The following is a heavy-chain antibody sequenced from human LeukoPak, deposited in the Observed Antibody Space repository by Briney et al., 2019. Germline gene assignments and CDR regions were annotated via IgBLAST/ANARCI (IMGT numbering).Heavy chain of an antibody. CDR2: ISYSGST. J-gene: IGHJ4*02. D-gene: IGHD2-2*01. CDR3: ARLTGTSYLDY. V-gene: IGHV4-39*07. Sequence: PSETLSLTCTVSGGSISSGSYYWAWIRQPPGKGLEWIGSISYSGSTYYNPSLKSRVTISEDTSRNQFSLKLSSVTAADTAVYYCARLTGTSYLDYWGQGALVTVSS. CDR1: GGSISSGSYY.